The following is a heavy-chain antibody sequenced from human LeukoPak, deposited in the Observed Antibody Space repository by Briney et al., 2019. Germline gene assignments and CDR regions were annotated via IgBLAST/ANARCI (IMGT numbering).Heavy chain of an antibody. V-gene: IGHV1-8*03. Sequence: ASVKVSCKASGYTFTSYDINWVRQATGQGLEWMGWMNPNSGNTGYAQKFQGRVTITRNTSISTAYMELSSLRSEDTAAYYCAFSSGWYYFDYWGQGTLVTVSS. CDR1: GYTFTSYD. CDR2: MNPNSGNT. J-gene: IGHJ4*02. D-gene: IGHD6-19*01. CDR3: AFSSGWYYFDY.